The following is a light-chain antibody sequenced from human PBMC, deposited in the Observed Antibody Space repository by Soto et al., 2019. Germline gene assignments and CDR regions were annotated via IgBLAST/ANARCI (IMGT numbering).Light chain of an antibody. Sequence: DIQVTQSPSTLSASVGDRGTITCRASQSISSWLAWYQQKPGKAPKLLIYKASSLESGVPSRFSGSGSGTEFTLTISSLQPDDFATYYCQQYNSYSSWTFGQGTKVDIK. CDR1: QSISSW. CDR2: KAS. J-gene: IGKJ1*01. CDR3: QQYNSYSSWT. V-gene: IGKV1-5*03.